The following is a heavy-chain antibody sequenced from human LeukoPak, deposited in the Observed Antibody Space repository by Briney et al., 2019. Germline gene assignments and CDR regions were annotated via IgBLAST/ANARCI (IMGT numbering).Heavy chain of an antibody. D-gene: IGHD2-15*01. Sequence: GGSLRLSCSASGFTFSYYAMHWVRQAPGKGLEYVSAISSNRGTTYYADSMKGRFTISRDNSKNTLYLQMSSLRAEDTAVYYCVKSRYCSGGSCYGGAFDIWGQGTMVTVSS. CDR1: GFTFSYYA. CDR3: VKSRYCSGGSCYGGAFDI. CDR2: ISSNRGTT. J-gene: IGHJ3*02. V-gene: IGHV3-64D*09.